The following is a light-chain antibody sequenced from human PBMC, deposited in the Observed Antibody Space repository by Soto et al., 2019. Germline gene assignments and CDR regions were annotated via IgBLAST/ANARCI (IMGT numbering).Light chain of an antibody. CDR1: QSISNF. CDR3: QPYNSHGT. V-gene: IGKV1-5*01. J-gene: IGKJ1*01. CDR2: DAS. Sequence: DVQMTKTSSALKTAMVERIIISFRANQSISNFLAWYQQKPGKAPKLLIYDASTLESGVPSRFRGSGAGKEFPLTINTLQTDDFANSCSQPYNSHGTFGPGTKVDIK.